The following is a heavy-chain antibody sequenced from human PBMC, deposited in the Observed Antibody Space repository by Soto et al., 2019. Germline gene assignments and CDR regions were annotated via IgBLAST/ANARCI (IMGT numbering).Heavy chain of an antibody. Sequence: ASVKVSCKASGYSFTDYHIHWVRQAPGQGLEWLGRINPKSGGTSTAQKFQGWVTMTTDTSISTASMELTRLTSDDAAIYYCARGDSTDCSNGVCSFFYNHDMDVWR. CDR3: ARGDSTDCSNGVCSFFYNHDMDV. D-gene: IGHD2-8*01. J-gene: IGHJ6*02. CDR1: GYSFTDYH. CDR2: INPKSGGT. V-gene: IGHV1-2*04.